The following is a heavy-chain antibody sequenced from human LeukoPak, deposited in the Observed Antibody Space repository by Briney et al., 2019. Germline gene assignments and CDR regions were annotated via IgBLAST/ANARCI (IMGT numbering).Heavy chain of an antibody. V-gene: IGHV4-59*01. D-gene: IGHD3-10*01. Sequence: SGTLSLTCTVSGGTISSYYWSWIRQPPGKGLEWIGYIYYSGSTNYTPSLKSLVTISVDTSKNQFSLKLSSVTAADTAVYYCARAAGPGSYCSYWFDPWGQGTLVTVSS. CDR3: ARAAGPGSYCSYWFDP. CDR2: IYYSGST. CDR1: GGTISSYY. J-gene: IGHJ5*02.